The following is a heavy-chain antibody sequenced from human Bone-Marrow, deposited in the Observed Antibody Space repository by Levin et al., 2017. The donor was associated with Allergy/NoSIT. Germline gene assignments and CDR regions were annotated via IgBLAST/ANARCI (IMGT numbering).Heavy chain of an antibody. CDR2: LSGGGGYT. V-gene: IGHV3-23*01. D-gene: IGHD3-3*01. Sequence: PGGSLRLSCAASGFTFRNYAMSWVRQVPGKGLEWVSGLSGGGGYTYYTDSVKGRFTISRDNSKNTLDLQMNTLRVEDTAVYYCAKGFRSVGDAFDIWGQGTMVSVSS. CDR3: AKGFRSVGDAFDI. CDR1: GFTFRNYA. J-gene: IGHJ3*02.